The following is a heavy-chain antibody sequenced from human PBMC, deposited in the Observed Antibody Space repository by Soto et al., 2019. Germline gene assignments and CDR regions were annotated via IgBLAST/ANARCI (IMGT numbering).Heavy chain of an antibody. CDR1: GGIFSTYA. CDR2: IIPLFGTP. D-gene: IGHD3-10*01. Sequence: QVQLVQSGAEVKKPGSSVKVSCKASGGIFSTYAISWLRQAPGQGLEWMGGIIPLFGTPNYAQRFQGRVIITADESTSTAHMELSRLRSEDTAVYYCARDRDDYGSGNYYNRIDFWGQGTLVTVSS. V-gene: IGHV1-69*01. J-gene: IGHJ4*02. CDR3: ARDRDDYGSGNYYNRIDF.